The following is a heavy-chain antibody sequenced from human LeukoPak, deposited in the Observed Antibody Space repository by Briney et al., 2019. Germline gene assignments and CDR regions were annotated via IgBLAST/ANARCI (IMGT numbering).Heavy chain of an antibody. CDR2: ITPIFGTA. CDR3: ARVNGVGATDY. D-gene: IGHD1-26*01. Sequence: GASVKVSCKASGGTFSSYAISWVRQAPGQGLEWMGGITPIFGTANYAQKFQGRVTITTDESTSTAYMELSSLRSEDTAVYYCARVNGVGATDYWGQGTLVTVSS. CDR1: GGTFSSYA. V-gene: IGHV1-69*05. J-gene: IGHJ4*02.